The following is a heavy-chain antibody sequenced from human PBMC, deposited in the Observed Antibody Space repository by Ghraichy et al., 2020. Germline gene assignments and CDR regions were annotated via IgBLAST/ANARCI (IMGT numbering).Heavy chain of an antibody. Sequence: SVKVSCKGSGGTFNTYAVYWVRQAPAQGLEWMGGIIPIFGTANYAQRFQGRVRITADESTSTAYMELSSLRSEDTAVYYCAVVSFGVVRGRPGYFYYYGMDVWGQGTTVTVSS. V-gene: IGHV1-69*13. D-gene: IGHD3-3*01. CDR1: GGTFNTYA. CDR2: IIPIFGTA. CDR3: AVVSFGVVRGRPGYFYYYGMDV. J-gene: IGHJ6*02.